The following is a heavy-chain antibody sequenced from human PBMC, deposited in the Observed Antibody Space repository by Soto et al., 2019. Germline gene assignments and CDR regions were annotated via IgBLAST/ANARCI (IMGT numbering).Heavy chain of an antibody. CDR2: ISGSGGST. D-gene: IGHD2-15*01. V-gene: IGHV3-23*01. CDR1: GFTFSSYA. CDR3: AKDSTLGYCSGGSCKLAGYYYYYGMDV. J-gene: IGHJ6*02. Sequence: GGSLRLSCAASGFTFSSYAMSWVRQAPGKGLEWVSAISGSGGSTYYADSVKGRFTISRDNSKNTLYLQMNSLRAEDTAVYYCAKDSTLGYCSGGSCKLAGYYYYYGMDVWGQGTTVTVSS.